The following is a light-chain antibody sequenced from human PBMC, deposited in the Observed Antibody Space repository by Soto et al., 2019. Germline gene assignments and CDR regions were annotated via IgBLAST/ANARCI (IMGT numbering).Light chain of an antibody. V-gene: IGKV1-5*03. CDR1: QTISSW. CDR2: KAS. J-gene: IGKJ1*01. CDR3: QHYNSYSEA. Sequence: IHMTQYAATMPGRLGHRVPITCRASQTISSWLAWYQQKPGKAPKLLIYKASTLKSGVPSRFSGSGSGTEFTLTISSLQPDDFATYYCQHYNSYSEAFGQGTKVAIK.